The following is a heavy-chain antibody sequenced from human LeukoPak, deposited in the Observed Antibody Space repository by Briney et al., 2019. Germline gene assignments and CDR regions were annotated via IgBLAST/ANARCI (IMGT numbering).Heavy chain of an antibody. J-gene: IGHJ4*02. Sequence: SETLSLTCTVSGGSISSSSYYWGWIRQPPGKGLEWNGSIYYSGSTYYNPSLKSRVTISVDTSKNQLSLKLSSVTAADTAVYYCARARTSIAAAGYDYWGQGTLVTVSS. CDR2: IYYSGST. CDR1: GGSISSSSYY. D-gene: IGHD6-13*01. CDR3: ARARTSIAAAGYDY. V-gene: IGHV4-39*07.